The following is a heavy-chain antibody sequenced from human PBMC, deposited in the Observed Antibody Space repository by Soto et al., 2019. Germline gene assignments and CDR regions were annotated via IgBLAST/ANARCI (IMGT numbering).Heavy chain of an antibody. Sequence: QVQLQESGPGLVKPSQTLSLTCTVSGGSISSGDYYWSWIRQPPGKGLEWIGYIYYSGGTYYNPSLKSRDTISVDTSKNQFTLKLSSVTAADTAVYYCARTPYYYDSSGPGAGAFDIWGQGTMVTVSS. CDR1: GGSISSGDYY. V-gene: IGHV4-30-4*01. CDR2: IYYSGGT. J-gene: IGHJ3*02. D-gene: IGHD3-22*01. CDR3: ARTPYYYDSSGPGAGAFDI.